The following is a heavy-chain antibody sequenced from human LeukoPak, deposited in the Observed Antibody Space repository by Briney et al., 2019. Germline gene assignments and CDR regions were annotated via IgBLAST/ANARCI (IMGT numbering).Heavy chain of an antibody. CDR3: ARVLYYYDSRNAFDI. CDR1: GFTFDDYG. D-gene: IGHD3-22*01. Sequence: GGSLRLSCAASGFTFDDYGMSWVRQAPGKGPEWVSVIYSGGSTYYADSVKGRFTISRDNSKNTLYLQMNSLRAEDTAVYYCARVLYYYDSRNAFDIWGQGTMVTVSS. V-gene: IGHV3-66*01. J-gene: IGHJ3*02. CDR2: IYSGGST.